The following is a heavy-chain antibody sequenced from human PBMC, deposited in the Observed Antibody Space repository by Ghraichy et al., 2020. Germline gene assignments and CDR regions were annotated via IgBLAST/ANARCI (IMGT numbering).Heavy chain of an antibody. CDR1: RGSVSSGSYS. Sequence: SETLSLTCTVSRGSVSSGSYSWSWIRQPPAKGLEWIGYIYYSGSTNYNPSLKSRVTISVDSSKNQFSLKLSSVTAADTAVYYCARESMFGGHWGQGTLVTVSS. CDR3: ARESMFGGH. V-gene: IGHV4-61*01. D-gene: IGHD3-3*01. J-gene: IGHJ4*02. CDR2: IYYSGST.